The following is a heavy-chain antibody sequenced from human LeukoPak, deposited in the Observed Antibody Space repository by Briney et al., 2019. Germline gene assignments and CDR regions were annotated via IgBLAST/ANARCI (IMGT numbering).Heavy chain of an antibody. CDR2: IYSSGST. Sequence: SETLFLTCTISGGSISGYYWTWIRQPAGKGLEWIGRIYSSGSTTHNPSLKSRVTMSVDTSKNQFSLRMSSVTAADTAVYYCARASMGFGTWSHYYGVDVWGQGTKVTVSS. CDR1: GGSISGYY. J-gene: IGHJ6*02. D-gene: IGHD3-10*01. V-gene: IGHV4-4*07. CDR3: ARASMGFGTWSHYYGVDV.